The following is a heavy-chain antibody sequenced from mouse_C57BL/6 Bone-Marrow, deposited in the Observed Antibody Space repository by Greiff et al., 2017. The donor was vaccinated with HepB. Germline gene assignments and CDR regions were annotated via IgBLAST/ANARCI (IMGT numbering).Heavy chain of an antibody. CDR2: ISDGGSYT. D-gene: IGHD3-2*02. Sequence: EVNVVESGGGLVKPGGSLKLSCAASGFTFSSYAMSWVRQTPEKRLEWVATISDGGSYTYYPDNVKGRFTISRDNAKNNLYLQMSHLKSEDTAMYYCAREAAQATWGQGTLVTVSA. CDR1: GFTFSSYA. J-gene: IGHJ3*01. CDR3: AREAAQAT. V-gene: IGHV5-4*01.